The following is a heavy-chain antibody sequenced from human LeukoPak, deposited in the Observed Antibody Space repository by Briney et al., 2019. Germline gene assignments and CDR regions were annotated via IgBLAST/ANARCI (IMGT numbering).Heavy chain of an antibody. V-gene: IGHV4-39*07. D-gene: IGHD2-8*01. CDR2: IYTSGST. CDR1: GGSISSSSYY. J-gene: IGHJ6*04. CDR3: ASTDIVLMVYAMDV. Sequence: PSETLSLTCTVSGGSISSSSYYWGWIRQPPGKGLEWIGRIYTSGSTNYNPSLKSRVTMSVDTSKNQFSLKLSSVTAADTAVYYCASTDIVLMVYAMDVWGKGTTVTVSS.